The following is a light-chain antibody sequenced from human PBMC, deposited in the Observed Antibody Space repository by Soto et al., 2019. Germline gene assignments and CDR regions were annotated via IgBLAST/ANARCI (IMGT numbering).Light chain of an antibody. J-gene: IGKJ1*01. V-gene: IGKV3-20*01. Sequence: ALSVSPGTLPITKRKRASHSFRVSQSVSSSYLALYLQKPRQAPRLRLSGASSSATGILDRFSCSWSGTDFTRKISRLEPGDFARHYCQQYRTSRFVQGTKV. CDR1: QSVSSSY. CDR3: QQYRTSR. CDR2: GAS.